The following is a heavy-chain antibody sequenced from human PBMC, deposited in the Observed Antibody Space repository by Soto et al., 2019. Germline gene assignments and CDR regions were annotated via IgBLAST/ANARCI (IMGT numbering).Heavy chain of an antibody. Sequence: QVQLVESGGGVVQPGRSLRLSCAASGFTFSSYAMHWVRQAPGKGLEWVAVISYDGSNKYYADSVKGRFTISRDNSKNTLYLQMNSLRAEDTAVYYCASPIPCSGGRCYHPGGLGTLVTVSS. D-gene: IGHD2-15*01. CDR3: ASPIPCSGGRCYHP. CDR2: ISYDGSNK. CDR1: GFTFSSYA. V-gene: IGHV3-30-3*01. J-gene: IGHJ4*02.